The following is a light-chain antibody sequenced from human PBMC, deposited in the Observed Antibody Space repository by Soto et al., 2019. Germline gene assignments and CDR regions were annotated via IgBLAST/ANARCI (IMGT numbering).Light chain of an antibody. CDR2: NNS. Sequence: QPVLTQPPSASGTPGQRFTISCSGSSSNIGVNTVNWYQQLPGTAPKLLIYNNSQRPSGVPALFSGSKSGTSASLAISGLQSEDEADYYCAAWDDSLNGVVFGGGTKLTVL. V-gene: IGLV1-44*01. CDR3: AAWDDSLNGVV. CDR1: SSNIGVNT. J-gene: IGLJ2*01.